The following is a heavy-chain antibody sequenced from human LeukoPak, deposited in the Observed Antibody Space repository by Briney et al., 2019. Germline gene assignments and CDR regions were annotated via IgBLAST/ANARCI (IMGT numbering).Heavy chain of an antibody. D-gene: IGHD2-2*01. V-gene: IGHV4-31*03. CDR2: IYYSGST. Sequence: SETLSLTCTVSGGSISSGGYSWRWIRQHPGKGLEWIGYIYYSGSTYYNPSLKSRVTISVDTSKNQFSLKLSSVTAADTAVYYCARVPRDIVVVPAAKNAFDIWGQGTMVTVSS. CDR1: GGSISSGGYS. CDR3: ARVPRDIVVVPAAKNAFDI. J-gene: IGHJ3*02.